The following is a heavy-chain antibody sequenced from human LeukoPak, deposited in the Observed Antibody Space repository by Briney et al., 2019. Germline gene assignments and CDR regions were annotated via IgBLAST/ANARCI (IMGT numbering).Heavy chain of an antibody. J-gene: IGHJ4*02. V-gene: IGHV1-2*02. Sequence: ASVKVSCKASGYTFTGYYMHWVRQAPGQGREWMGWINPNSGGTNYAQKFQGRVTMTRDTSISTAYMELSRLRSDDTAVYYCASDTAREDSSGYYGIHYWGQGTLVTVSS. D-gene: IGHD3-22*01. CDR2: INPNSGGT. CDR3: ASDTAREDSSGYYGIHY. CDR1: GYTFTGYY.